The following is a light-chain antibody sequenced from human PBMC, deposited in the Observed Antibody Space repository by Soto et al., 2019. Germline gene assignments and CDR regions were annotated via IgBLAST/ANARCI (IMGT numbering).Light chain of an antibody. Sequence: QSVLTQPASLSGSPGQSITISCTGTSSDVGSYNLVSWYQQHPGKAPKLMIYEGSKRPSGVSNRFSGSKSGNTASLTISGLQAEDEADYYCCSYAGSSTVVFGGGTKVTVL. CDR1: SSDVGSYNL. J-gene: IGLJ2*01. CDR3: CSYAGSSTVV. CDR2: EGS. V-gene: IGLV2-23*01.